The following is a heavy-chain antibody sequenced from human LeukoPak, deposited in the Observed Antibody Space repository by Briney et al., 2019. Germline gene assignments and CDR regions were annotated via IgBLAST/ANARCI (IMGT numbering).Heavy chain of an antibody. V-gene: IGHV4-59*11. CDR3: ARDIISEYSSSHSHFDP. CDR1: GDSIGSHY. D-gene: IGHD6-6*01. J-gene: IGHJ5*02. Sequence: SETLSLTCTVSGDSIGSHYWSWIRQPPGKGLEWIGYIFYVGSTNYNPSLKSRVTISVDTSKNQFSLRLSSVTAADTAVYYCARDIISEYSSSHSHFDPWGQGTLVTVSS. CDR2: IFYVGST.